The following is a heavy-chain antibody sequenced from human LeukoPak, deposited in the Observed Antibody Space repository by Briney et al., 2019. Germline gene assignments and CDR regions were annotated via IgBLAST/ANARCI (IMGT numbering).Heavy chain of an antibody. CDR1: GGSISSYY. CDR3: AGYSSGWYRTDYYYYGMDV. CDR2: ISDIGSI. Sequence: SETLSLTCTVSGGSISSYYWSWIRQPPGKGLEWIAYISDIGSINYNPSLKSRVTISVDTSKNQFSLKLSSVTAADTAVYYCAGYSSGWYRTDYYYYGMDVWGQGTTVTVSS. J-gene: IGHJ6*02. D-gene: IGHD6-19*01. V-gene: IGHV4-59*08.